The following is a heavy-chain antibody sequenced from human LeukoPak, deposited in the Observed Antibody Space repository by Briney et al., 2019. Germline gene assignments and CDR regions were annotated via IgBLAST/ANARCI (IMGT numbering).Heavy chain of an antibody. D-gene: IGHD6-13*01. J-gene: IGHJ4*02. CDR2: ISYDGGNE. CDR1: GFTFSSYG. CDR3: ARRPYSNSLIDY. V-gene: IGHV3-30*03. Sequence: GPSLRLSCAASGFTFSSYGMHWVSQAPGKGLEWVAVISYDGGNEYYSDSVKGRFTISRDKTKNTLYLQMSSLRPEDTAVYYCARRPYSNSLIDYWGQGTLVTVSS.